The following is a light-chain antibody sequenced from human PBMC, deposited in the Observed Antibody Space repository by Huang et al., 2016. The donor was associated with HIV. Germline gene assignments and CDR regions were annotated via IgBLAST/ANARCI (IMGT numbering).Light chain of an antibody. CDR3: QQSDSTPYT. V-gene: IGKV1-39*01. CDR1: PSFSSS. Sequence: DIQMTQSPSSLSASVGDRVTISCRSSPSFSSSLNWYQQIPGQAPKLLIYAASSLHSGVPSRFSGSGSGTDFSLTINSLQPEDFATYYCQQSDSTPYTFGQGTKLEIK. CDR2: AAS. J-gene: IGKJ2*01.